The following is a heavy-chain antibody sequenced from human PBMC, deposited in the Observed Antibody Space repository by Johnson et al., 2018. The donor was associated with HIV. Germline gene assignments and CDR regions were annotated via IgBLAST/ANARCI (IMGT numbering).Heavy chain of an antibody. CDR1: GFTFSSYA. CDR2: ITGSSGST. CDR3: ARDTTSGLDGSSWDGAFDI. V-gene: IGHV3-23*04. J-gene: IGHJ3*02. D-gene: IGHD6-13*01. Sequence: VQLVESGGGLVQPGGSLRLSCAASGFTFSSYALTWVRQAPGRGLEWVSTITGSSGSTYYADSVQGRFTIPLDNSKNTLYLQMNSLRAEDTAVYYCARDTTSGLDGSSWDGAFDIWGQGTMVTVSS.